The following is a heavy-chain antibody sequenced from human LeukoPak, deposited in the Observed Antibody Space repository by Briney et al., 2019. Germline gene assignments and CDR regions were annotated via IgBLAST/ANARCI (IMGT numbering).Heavy chain of an antibody. CDR3: ARVAVADPYYFDY. D-gene: IGHD6-19*01. Sequence: SETLSLTCTVSGGSISSYYWSWIRQPPGKGLEWIGYIYYSGSTNYNPSLKSRVTISVDTSKNQFSLKLSSVTAADAAVYYCARVAVADPYYFDYWGQGTLVTVSS. V-gene: IGHV4-59*01. CDR2: IYYSGST. J-gene: IGHJ4*02. CDR1: GGSISSYY.